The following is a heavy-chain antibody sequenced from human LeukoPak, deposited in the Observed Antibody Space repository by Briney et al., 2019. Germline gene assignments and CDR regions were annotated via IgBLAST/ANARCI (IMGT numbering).Heavy chain of an antibody. CDR1: GFTFSSYG. J-gene: IGHJ5*02. D-gene: IGHD2-21*02. CDR3: AKDSKYCGGDCYSWFEP. CDR2: ISGSGAKT. V-gene: IGHV3-23*01. Sequence: GGSLRLSCAASGFTFSSYGMTWVRQAPGKGLEWVSLISGSGAKTYYADSVKGRFTISRDNSQNTLYLQMNSLRAEDTAVYYCAKDSKYCGGDCYSWFEPWGQGTLVTVSS.